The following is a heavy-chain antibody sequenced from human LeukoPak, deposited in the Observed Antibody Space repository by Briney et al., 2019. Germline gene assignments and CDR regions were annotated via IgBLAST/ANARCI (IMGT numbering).Heavy chain of an antibody. J-gene: IGHJ4*02. CDR2: ISGSGGST. CDR1: GFTLSSYG. D-gene: IGHD1-26*01. CDR3: AKPHSGSYGTN. V-gene: IGHV3-23*01. Sequence: GGTLRLSCAASGFTLSSYGMSWVRQAPGKGLEWVSAISGSGGSTYYADSVKGRFTISRDNSKNTLYLQMNSLRAEDTSVYYCAKPHSGSYGTNWGQGTLVTVSS.